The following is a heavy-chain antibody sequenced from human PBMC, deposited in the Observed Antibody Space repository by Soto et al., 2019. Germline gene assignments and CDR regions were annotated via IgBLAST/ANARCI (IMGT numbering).Heavy chain of an antibody. D-gene: IGHD2-2*02. Sequence: ASVKVSCKASGYTYTSYGFIWVRQAPGQGLEWMGWISAYDGNTNYAQKLQGRVTMTTDTSTSTAYMELRSLRSDDTAVYYCARDHCSSISCYSAVDYWGQGTLVTVSS. CDR1: GYTYTSYG. CDR3: ARDHCSSISCYSAVDY. CDR2: ISAYDGNT. J-gene: IGHJ4*02. V-gene: IGHV1-18*04.